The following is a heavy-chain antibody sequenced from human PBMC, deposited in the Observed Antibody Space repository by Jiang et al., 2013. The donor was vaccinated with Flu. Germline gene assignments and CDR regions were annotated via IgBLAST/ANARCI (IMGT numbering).Heavy chain of an antibody. D-gene: IGHD3-10*01. CDR3: AKDRGEFYTAWSLDY. CDR2: LSYDGKRK. V-gene: IGHV3-30*09. CDR1: GFYLSVSA. J-gene: IGHJ4*02. Sequence: GRSLRLSCAASGFYLSVSAMNWVRQAPGKGLQWVAFLSYDGKRKYHADFVNGRFAISRDNSKNVVYLEMNSLRVEDTTVYYCAKDRGEFYTAWSLDYWGQGDLVTVSS.